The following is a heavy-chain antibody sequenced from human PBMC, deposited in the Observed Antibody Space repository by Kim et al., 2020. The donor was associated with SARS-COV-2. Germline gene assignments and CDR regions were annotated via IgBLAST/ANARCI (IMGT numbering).Heavy chain of an antibody. CDR1: GYTFTSYY. CDR2: INPSGGST. Sequence: ASVKVSCKASGYTFTSYYMHWVRQAPGQGLEWMGIINPSGGSTSYAKKFQGRVTMTRDTSTSTVYMELSSLRSEDTAVYYCARDGQRWLQFMAFDIWGQGTMVTVSS. CDR3: ARDGQRWLQFMAFDI. J-gene: IGHJ3*02. D-gene: IGHD5-12*01. V-gene: IGHV1-46*01.